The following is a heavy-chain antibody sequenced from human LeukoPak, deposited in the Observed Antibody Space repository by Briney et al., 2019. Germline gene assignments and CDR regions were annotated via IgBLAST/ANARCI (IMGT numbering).Heavy chain of an antibody. V-gene: IGHV4-34*01. J-gene: IGHJ4*02. CDR2: INHRGST. CDR3: ASSGTSTPNGDYVSRLRY. CDR1: GGSFSGYY. D-gene: IGHD4-17*01. Sequence: SETLSLTCAVYGGSFSGYYWSWIRQPPGKGLEWIGEINHRGSTNYNPSLKSRVTISVDPSKNQFSLKLRSVTAADTAVYYCASSGTSTPNGDYVSRLRYWGQGTLVTVSS.